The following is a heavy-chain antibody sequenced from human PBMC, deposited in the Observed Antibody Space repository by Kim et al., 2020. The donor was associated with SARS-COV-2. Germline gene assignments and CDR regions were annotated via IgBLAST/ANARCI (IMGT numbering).Heavy chain of an antibody. Sequence: TAAYADSVKCRFTVSRDNAKNTLCLQMNSLRAEDTAVYFCARSPSGPEGYWGQGTLVTVSS. J-gene: IGHJ4*02. CDR2: TA. CDR3: ARSPSGPEGY. V-gene: IGHV3-74*01.